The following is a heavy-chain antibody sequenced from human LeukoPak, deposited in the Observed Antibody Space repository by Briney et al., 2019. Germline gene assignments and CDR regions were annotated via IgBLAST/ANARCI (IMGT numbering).Heavy chain of an antibody. CDR2: IYSGGST. Sequence: GGSLRLSCAASGFTVSSNYMSWVRQAPGKGLEWVSVIYSGGSTYYADSVKGRFTISRDSSKNTLYLQMNSLRAEDTAVYYCARDRLWSGLDYWGQGTLVTVSS. CDR3: ARDRLWSGLDY. V-gene: IGHV3-53*01. D-gene: IGHD3-3*01. J-gene: IGHJ4*02. CDR1: GFTVSSNY.